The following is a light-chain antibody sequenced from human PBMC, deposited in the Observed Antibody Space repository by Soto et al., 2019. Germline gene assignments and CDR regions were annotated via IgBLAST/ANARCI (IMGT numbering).Light chain of an antibody. Sequence: QSVLTQPPSVSGAPGQRVTISCTGTSSDVGGYRYVSWYQHHPGKAPKLMIYEVSNRPSGVSNRFSGSKSGNTASLTISGLQAEDEADYYCLSYTSSNTRVFGGGTKLTVL. CDR2: EVS. J-gene: IGLJ2*01. CDR1: SSDVGGYRY. CDR3: LSYTSSNTRV. V-gene: IGLV2-14*01.